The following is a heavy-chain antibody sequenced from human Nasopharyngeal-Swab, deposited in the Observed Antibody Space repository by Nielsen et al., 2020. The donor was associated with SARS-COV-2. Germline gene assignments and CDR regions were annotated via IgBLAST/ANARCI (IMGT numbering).Heavy chain of an antibody. CDR1: GGSISNYY. J-gene: IGHJ4*02. CDR2: IYNNGRT. V-gene: IGHV4-59*01. CDR3: ARGGDGGLAHFDY. D-gene: IGHD3-16*01. Sequence: ESLKISCTVSGGSISNYYWSWIRQPPGKRLEWIGYIYNNGRTTDYNPSLKSRVTISLDTSKNQFSLKLSSVTAADTAVYFCARGGDGGLAHFDYWGQGNLVTVSS.